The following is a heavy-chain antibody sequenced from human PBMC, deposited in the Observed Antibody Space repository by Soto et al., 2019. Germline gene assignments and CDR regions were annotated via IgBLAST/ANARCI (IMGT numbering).Heavy chain of an antibody. Sequence: QVQLQESGSGLVKPSQTLSLTCTVSGGSISSGDYYWSWIRQPPGKGLEWIGYIYYSGSTYYNPSLKSRVTISVDTSKNQFSLKLSSVTAADTAVYYCARDLVEHPEVFDYWGQGTLVTVSS. CDR3: ARDLVEHPEVFDY. J-gene: IGHJ4*02. V-gene: IGHV4-30-4*01. CDR2: IYYSGST. CDR1: GGSISSGDYY. D-gene: IGHD1-26*01.